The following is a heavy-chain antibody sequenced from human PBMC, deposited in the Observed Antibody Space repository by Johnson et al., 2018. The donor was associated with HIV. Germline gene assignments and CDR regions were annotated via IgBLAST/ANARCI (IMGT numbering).Heavy chain of an antibody. V-gene: IGHV3-33*01. Sequence: QVQLMESGGGVVQPGRSLRLSCAASGFTFSSYGMHWVRQAPGKGLEWVAVIWYDGSNKYYADSVKGRFTISRDNAKNSLYLQMNSLRAEDTAVYYCARAIAVAEGDAFDIWGQGTMVTVSS. CDR1: GFTFSSYG. J-gene: IGHJ3*02. CDR3: ARAIAVAEGDAFDI. D-gene: IGHD6-19*01. CDR2: IWYDGSNK.